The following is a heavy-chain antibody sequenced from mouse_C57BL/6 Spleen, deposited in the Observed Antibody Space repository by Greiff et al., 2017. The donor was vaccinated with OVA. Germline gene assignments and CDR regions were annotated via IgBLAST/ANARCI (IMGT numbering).Heavy chain of an antibody. CDR3: ARWNGLFDY. Sequence: DVKLVESGGGLVQPGGSLKLSCAASGFTFSDYYMYWVRQTPEKRLEWVAYISNGGGSTYYPDTVKGRLTISRDNAKNTLYLQMSRLKSEDTAMYYCARWNGLFDYWGQGTTLTVSS. CDR2: ISNGGGST. CDR1: GFTFSDYY. J-gene: IGHJ2*01. D-gene: IGHD1-2*01. V-gene: IGHV5-12*01.